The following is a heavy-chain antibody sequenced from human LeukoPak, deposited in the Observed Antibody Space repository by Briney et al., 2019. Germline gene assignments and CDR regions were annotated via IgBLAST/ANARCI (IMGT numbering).Heavy chain of an antibody. CDR2: ITGSTSTT. CDR3: ARDRGSVVPAAYFDY. CDR1: GFTFSTYG. J-gene: IGHJ4*02. D-gene: IGHD2-2*01. V-gene: IGHV3-21*01. Sequence: GGSLRLSCAAPGFTFSTYGMSWVRQAPGKGLEWVSSITGSTSTTYYADSVKGRFTISRDNAKNSLYLQMNSLRAEDTAVYYCARDRGSVVPAAYFDYWGQGTLVTVSS.